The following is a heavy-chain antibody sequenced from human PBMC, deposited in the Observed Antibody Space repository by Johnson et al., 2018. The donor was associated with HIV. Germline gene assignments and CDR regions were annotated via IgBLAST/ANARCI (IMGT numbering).Heavy chain of an antibody. D-gene: IGHD1-26*01. J-gene: IGHJ3*02. CDR2: ISGSGGGT. CDR3: AKAPIVGTHVGLGAFDI. CDR1: GFTFSSYA. Sequence: VQLVESGGGVVQPGGSLRLSCAASGFTFSSYAMSWVRQAPGKGLEWVSSISGSGGGTYQVDSVKGRFTTSRDNSNNTLYLQMNSLRAEDTAVYYCAKAPIVGTHVGLGAFDIWGQGTMVTVSS. V-gene: IGHV3-23*04.